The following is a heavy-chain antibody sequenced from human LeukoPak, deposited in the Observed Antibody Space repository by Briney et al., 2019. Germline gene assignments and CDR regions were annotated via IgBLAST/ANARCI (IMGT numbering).Heavy chain of an antibody. Sequence: GGSLRLSCAASGFTFSTYAMHWVRQAPGKGLEWVAVISYDGSSKYYADSVKGRFTISRDNSKNTLYLQMNSLRAEDTAVYYCARMATIPGFDYWGQGTLVTVSS. CDR1: GFTFSTYA. CDR3: ARMATIPGFDY. D-gene: IGHD5-24*01. V-gene: IGHV3-30*04. J-gene: IGHJ4*02. CDR2: ISYDGSSK.